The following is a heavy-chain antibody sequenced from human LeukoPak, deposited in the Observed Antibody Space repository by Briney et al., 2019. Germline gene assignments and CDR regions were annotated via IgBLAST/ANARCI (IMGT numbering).Heavy chain of an antibody. CDR3: AREITAAGKNWFDP. CDR2: IYYSGST. Sequence: SETLPLTCTVSGCSISSGDYYWSWIRQPPGKGLEWIGYIYYSGSTYYNPSLKRRVTTSVDTSKNQFSLKLSSVTAADTAVYYCAREITAAGKNWFDPWGQGTLVTVSS. V-gene: IGHV4-30-4*01. J-gene: IGHJ5*02. CDR1: GCSISSGDYY. D-gene: IGHD6-13*01.